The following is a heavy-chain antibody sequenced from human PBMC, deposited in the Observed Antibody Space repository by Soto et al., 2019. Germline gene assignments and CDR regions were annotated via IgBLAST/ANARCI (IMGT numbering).Heavy chain of an antibody. CDR1: GYSFTSYW. J-gene: IGHJ6*02. CDR2: MYPGDSNT. D-gene: IGHD4-17*01. CDR3: ARPEGVTKIYGMDV. V-gene: IGHV5-51*01. Sequence: PGESLKSSCKGSGYSFTSYWIGWVRPMAGKGLEWLGIMYPGDSNTKYSPSFQGQVTISVDKSTSTAYLQWSSLKASDTAMYYCARPEGVTKIYGMDVWGQGTTVTVSS.